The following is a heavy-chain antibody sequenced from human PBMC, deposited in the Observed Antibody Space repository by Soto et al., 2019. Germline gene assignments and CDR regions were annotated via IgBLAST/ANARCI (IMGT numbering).Heavy chain of an antibody. V-gene: IGHV3-48*04. CDR3: ARDARPGLPPYDFDY. CDR1: GFTFSSYS. CDR2: ISSSSSSI. D-gene: IGHD6-25*01. Sequence: TGGSLRLSCAASGFTFSSYSMNWFRQAPGKGLEWVSYISSSSSSIYYADYAKSRLTISRDNTKNSLYLHKNSLRAEDTAVYYCARDARPGLPPYDFDYWGQGTLVTVSS. J-gene: IGHJ4*02.